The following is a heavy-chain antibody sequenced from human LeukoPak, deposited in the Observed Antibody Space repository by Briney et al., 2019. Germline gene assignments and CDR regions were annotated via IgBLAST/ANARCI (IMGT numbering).Heavy chain of an antibody. CDR1: GFTFSSYG. CDR2: IWYDGSNK. Sequence: GGSLRLSCAASGFTFSSYGMHWVRQAPGKGLEWVAVIWYDGSNKYYADSVRGRFTISRDNSKNTLYLQMNSLRAEDTAVYYCAKDSGGAFDIWGQGTMVTVSS. V-gene: IGHV3-33*06. CDR3: AKDSGGAFDI. J-gene: IGHJ3*02. D-gene: IGHD2-15*01.